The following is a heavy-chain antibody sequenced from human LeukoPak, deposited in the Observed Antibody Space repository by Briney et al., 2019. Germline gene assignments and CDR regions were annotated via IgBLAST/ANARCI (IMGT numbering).Heavy chain of an antibody. D-gene: IGHD3-22*01. CDR2: MNPNSGNT. CDR1: GYTFTSYD. Sequence: ASVKVSCKASGYTFTSYDINWVRQATGQGLEWMGWMNPNSGNTGYAQKFQGRVTMTRNTSISTAYMELSSLRSEDTAVYYCARVKYYYDSRDYYYYMDVWGEGTTVTISS. V-gene: IGHV1-8*01. CDR3: ARVKYYYDSRDYYYYMDV. J-gene: IGHJ6*03.